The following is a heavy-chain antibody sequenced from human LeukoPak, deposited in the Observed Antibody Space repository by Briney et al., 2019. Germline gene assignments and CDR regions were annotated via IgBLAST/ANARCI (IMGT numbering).Heavy chain of an antibody. Sequence: PSETLSLTCTVSGGSISSHYWSWIRQPQGKGLEGIGYIYYSGSTNYNPSLKSRVTISVDTYKNKFSLTLRAVTAADPAVYYCARGAYEYSSSSFDYWGQGTLVTVSS. CDR3: ARGAYEYSSSSFDY. CDR1: GGSISSHY. D-gene: IGHD6-6*01. CDR2: IYYSGST. V-gene: IGHV4-59*11. J-gene: IGHJ4*02.